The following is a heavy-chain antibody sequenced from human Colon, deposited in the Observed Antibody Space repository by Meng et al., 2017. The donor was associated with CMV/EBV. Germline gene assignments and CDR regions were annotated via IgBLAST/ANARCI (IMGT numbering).Heavy chain of an antibody. J-gene: IGHJ4*02. Sequence: GALRLSCAASGFTFSSYDMHWVRQATGKGLEWVSAIGTAGDTYYPGSVKGRFTISRENAKNSLYLQMNSLRAGDTAEYYCASNPSFAYYFDHWGQGTLVTVSS. CDR2: IGTAGDT. CDR3: ASNPSFAYYFDH. CDR1: GFTFSSYD. V-gene: IGHV3-13*01.